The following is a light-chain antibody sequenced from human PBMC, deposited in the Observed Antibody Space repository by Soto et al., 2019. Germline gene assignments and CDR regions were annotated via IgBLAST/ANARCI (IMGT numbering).Light chain of an antibody. Sequence: QSVLTQPRSVSGSPGHSVTISCTGTSXDVGGYSYVSWYQQHPGKAPKLMISDVSKRPSGVPDRFSGSKFGNTAFLTISGLQAEDEADYYCCSYAGAFTYVFGSGTKVTVL. CDR1: SXDVGGYSY. V-gene: IGLV2-11*01. CDR2: DVS. J-gene: IGLJ1*01. CDR3: CSYAGAFTYV.